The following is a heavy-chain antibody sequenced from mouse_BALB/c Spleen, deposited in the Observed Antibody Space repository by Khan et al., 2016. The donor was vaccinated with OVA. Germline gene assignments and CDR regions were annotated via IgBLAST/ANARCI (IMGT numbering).Heavy chain of an antibody. CDR2: INTHSGVP. CDR3: AGEGGAYYRSGGGAMEY. CDR1: GYTFTTAG. V-gene: IGHV9-4*02. D-gene: IGHD2-12*01. Sequence: QIQLVQSGPELKKPGETVRISCKASGYTFTTAGIQWVQKMPGKGLKWIGWINTHSGVPKYAEDFKGRFAFSLEISVNTAYLQITNLKNEDTATXFCAGEGGAYYRSGGGAMEYWGQGTSVTVSS. J-gene: IGHJ4*01.